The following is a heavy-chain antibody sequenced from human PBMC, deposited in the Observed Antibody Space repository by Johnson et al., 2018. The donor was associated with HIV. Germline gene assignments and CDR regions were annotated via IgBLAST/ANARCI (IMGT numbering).Heavy chain of an antibody. D-gene: IGHD5-12*01. Sequence: VQLVESGGGLIQPGGSLRLSCAASGFTFDDYGMSWVRQAPGKGLEWVGRIKSKTDGGTTDYAAPVKGRFTISRDDSKNTLYLQMNSLKTEDTAVYDCTTHSGYESDAFDIWGQGTMVTVSS. J-gene: IGHJ3*02. CDR1: GFTFDDYG. V-gene: IGHV3-15*01. CDR2: IKSKTDGGTT. CDR3: TTHSGYESDAFDI.